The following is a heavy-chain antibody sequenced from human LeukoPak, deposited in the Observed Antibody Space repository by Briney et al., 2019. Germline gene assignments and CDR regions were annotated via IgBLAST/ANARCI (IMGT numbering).Heavy chain of an antibody. CDR1: GFTVSSNY. CDR3: ARVLLPLYGMDV. CDR2: IYSGGST. D-gene: IGHD3-22*01. V-gene: IGHV3-53*01. Sequence: GGSLRLSCAASGFTVSSNYMSWVRQAPGKGLEWVSVIYSGGSTYYADSVKGRFTISRDNSKNTLYLQMNSLRAEDTAVYYCARVLLPLYGMDVWGQGTTVTVSS. J-gene: IGHJ6*02.